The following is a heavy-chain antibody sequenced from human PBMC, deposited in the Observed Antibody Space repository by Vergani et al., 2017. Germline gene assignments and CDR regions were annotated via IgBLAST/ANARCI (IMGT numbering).Heavy chain of an antibody. CDR2: IKSKTDGGTT. Sequence: EVQLVESGGGLVKPGGSLRLSCAASGFTFSNAWMNWVRQAPGKGLEWVGRIKSKTDGGTTDYAAPVKGRFTISRDDSKNMLYLQMNSLKTEDTAVYYCTTKTNYYDSSGDYYEWGQGTLVTVSS. J-gene: IGHJ4*02. CDR1: GFTFSNAW. CDR3: TTKTNYYDSSGDYYE. D-gene: IGHD3-22*01. V-gene: IGHV3-15*05.